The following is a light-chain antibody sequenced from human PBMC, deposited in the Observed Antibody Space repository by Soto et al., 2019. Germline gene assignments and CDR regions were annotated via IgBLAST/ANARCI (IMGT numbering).Light chain of an antibody. V-gene: IGLV2-14*01. CDR1: GSDVGAYNY. Sequence: QSVLTQPASVSGSPGQSITISCTGTGSDVGAYNYVSWYQQHPDKAPKLMIYDVSDRPSGVSNRFSGSKSGNTASLTNSGLQAEDEADYYCTSFTSSSTLYVFGAGTKLTVL. CDR2: DVS. J-gene: IGLJ1*01. CDR3: TSFTSSSTLYV.